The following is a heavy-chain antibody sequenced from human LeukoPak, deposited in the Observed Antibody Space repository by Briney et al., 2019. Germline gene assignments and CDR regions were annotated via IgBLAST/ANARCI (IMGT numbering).Heavy chain of an antibody. V-gene: IGHV1-69*13. D-gene: IGHD3-22*01. Sequence: GASVKVSCKASGGTLINYAISWVRQAPGQGLEWMGGIIPIFGTANYAQKFQGRVTITADESTSTAYMELSSLRSEDTAVYYCARASSVVMDYFDYWGQGTLVTVSS. J-gene: IGHJ4*02. CDR1: GGTLINYA. CDR2: IIPIFGTA. CDR3: ARASSVVMDYFDY.